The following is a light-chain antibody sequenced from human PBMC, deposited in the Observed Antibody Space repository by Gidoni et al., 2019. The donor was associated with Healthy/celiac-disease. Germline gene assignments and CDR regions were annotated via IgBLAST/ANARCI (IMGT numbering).Light chain of an antibody. V-gene: IGKV3-20*01. Sequence: DIVLTQSPGTLSLSPGERATLSCRASQRVSSSYLAWYQQKPGQAPRLLIYGASSRATGIPDRFSGSGSGTDFTLTSSRLEPEDFAVYYCQQYGSSSGTFGQGTKVEIK. J-gene: IGKJ1*01. CDR2: GAS. CDR3: QQYGSSSGT. CDR1: QRVSSSY.